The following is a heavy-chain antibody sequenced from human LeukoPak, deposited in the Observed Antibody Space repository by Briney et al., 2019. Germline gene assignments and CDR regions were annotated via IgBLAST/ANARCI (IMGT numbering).Heavy chain of an antibody. CDR3: ARDFYFYDSSGYFDY. D-gene: IGHD3-22*01. Sequence: SVKVSCKASGGTLSTYGISWVRQAPGHGLEWMGGIIPFLGTVNYAQKFQGRVTITADEPTTTAYMELSSLRSEDTAVYYCARDFYFYDSSGYFDYWGQGTLVTVSS. CDR1: GGTLSTYG. CDR2: IIPFLGTV. J-gene: IGHJ4*02. V-gene: IGHV1-69*13.